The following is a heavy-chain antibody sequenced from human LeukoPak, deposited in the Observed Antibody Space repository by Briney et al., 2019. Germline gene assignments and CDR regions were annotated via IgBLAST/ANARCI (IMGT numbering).Heavy chain of an antibody. CDR3: ARGDGATTRWFDP. CDR2: INHSGST. CDR1: GGSFSGYY. D-gene: IGHD1-26*01. Sequence: PSETLSLTCAVYGGSFSGYYWSWIRQPPGKGLEWIGEINHSGSTNYNPSLKSRVTISVDTSKNQFSLKLSSVTAADTAVYYCARGDGATTRWFDPWGQGTLVTVSS. J-gene: IGHJ5*02. V-gene: IGHV4-34*01.